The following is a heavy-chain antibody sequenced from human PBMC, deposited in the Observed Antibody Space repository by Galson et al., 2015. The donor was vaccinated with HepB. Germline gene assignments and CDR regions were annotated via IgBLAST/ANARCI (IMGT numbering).Heavy chain of an antibody. Sequence: SLRLSCAVSGFTFRSCWMSWVRQAPGKGLEWVANIKQDGSETYYVDSVKGRFTISRDNAGNSLYLQINSLRGEDTAIYYCTRGQTTSEYWGQGTLVTVSS. D-gene: IGHD1-14*01. V-gene: IGHV3-7*01. CDR3: TRGQTTSEY. CDR2: IKQDGSET. J-gene: IGHJ4*02. CDR1: GFTFRSCW.